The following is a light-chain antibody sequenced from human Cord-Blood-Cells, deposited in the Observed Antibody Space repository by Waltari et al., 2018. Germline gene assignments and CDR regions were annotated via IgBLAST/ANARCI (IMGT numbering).Light chain of an antibody. Sequence: DIKMTQSPSSLSALVGDRVTITCRASQSISSYLNWYQQKPGKSPKLLIYAASSLQSGVPSRFSGSGSGTDFTLPISSLQPEDFATYYCQQSYSTPYTFGQGTKLEIK. CDR2: AAS. V-gene: IGKV1-39*01. CDR3: QQSYSTPYT. J-gene: IGKJ2*01. CDR1: QSISSY.